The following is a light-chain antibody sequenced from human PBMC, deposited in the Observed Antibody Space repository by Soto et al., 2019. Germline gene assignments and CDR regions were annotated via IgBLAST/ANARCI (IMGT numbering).Light chain of an antibody. CDR1: SSDVGGYNY. V-gene: IGLV2-14*01. CDR2: EVS. CDR3: SSYTSSSTLYYV. J-gene: IGLJ1*01. Sequence: ALTQPASVSGSPGQSITISCTGTSSDVGGYNYVSWYQQHPGKAPKLMIYEVSNRPSGVSNRFSGSKSGNTASLTISGLQAEDEADYYCSSYTSSSTLYYVFGTGTKVTVL.